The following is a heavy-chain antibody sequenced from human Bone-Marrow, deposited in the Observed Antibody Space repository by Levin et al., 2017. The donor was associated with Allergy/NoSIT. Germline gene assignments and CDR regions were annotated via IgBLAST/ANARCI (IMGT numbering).Heavy chain of an antibody. J-gene: IGHJ4*02. D-gene: IGHD2-15*01. CDR1: GFTFSSYG. CDR3: ANDCSGGSCYLGAFDY. CDR2: ISYDGSNK. Sequence: GGSLRLSCAASGFTFSSYGMHWVRQAPGKGLEWVAVISYDGSNKYYADSVKGRFTISRDNSKNTLYLQMNSLRAEDTAVYYCANDCSGGSCYLGAFDYWGQGTLVTVSS. V-gene: IGHV3-30*18.